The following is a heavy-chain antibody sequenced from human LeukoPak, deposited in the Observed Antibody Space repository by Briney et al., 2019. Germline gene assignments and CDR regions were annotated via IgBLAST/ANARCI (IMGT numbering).Heavy chain of an antibody. CDR2: IIPIFGTA. J-gene: IGHJ5*02. CDR3: ARVLSNDNWFDP. D-gene: IGHD4-11*01. V-gene: IGHV1-69*01. Sequence: SVKVSCKASGGTFSSYAISWVRQAPGQGLEWMGGIIPIFGTANYAQKFQGRVTITADESTSTAYMELSSLRSEGTAVYYCARVLSNDNWFDPWGQGTLVTVSS. CDR1: GGTFSSYA.